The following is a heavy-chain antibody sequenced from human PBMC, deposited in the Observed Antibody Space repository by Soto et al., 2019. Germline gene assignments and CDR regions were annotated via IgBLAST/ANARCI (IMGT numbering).Heavy chain of an antibody. D-gene: IGHD4-17*01. CDR3: ASMTTVTRAFDI. CDR1: GYTFTSYA. J-gene: IGHJ3*02. V-gene: IGHV1-3*01. Sequence: ASVKVSCKASGYTFTSYAMHWVRQAPGQRLEWMGWINAGNGNTKYSQKFQGRVTITRDTSASTAYMELSSLRSEDTAVYYCASMTTVTRAFDIWGQGTMVTVSS. CDR2: INAGNGNT.